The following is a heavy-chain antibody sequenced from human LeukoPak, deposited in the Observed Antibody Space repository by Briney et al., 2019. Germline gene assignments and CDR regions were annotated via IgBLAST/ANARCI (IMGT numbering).Heavy chain of an antibody. CDR2: INPNSGGT. D-gene: IGHD3-22*01. CDR3: ARTLVVINDAFDI. CDR1: GYTFTCYY. J-gene: IGHJ3*02. V-gene: IGHV1-2*02. Sequence: ASVKVSCKASGYTFTCYYMHWVRQAPGQGLEWMGWINPNSGGTNYAQKFQGRVTMTMDTSISTAYMELSRLRSDDTAVYYCARTLVVINDAFDIWGQGTMVTVSS.